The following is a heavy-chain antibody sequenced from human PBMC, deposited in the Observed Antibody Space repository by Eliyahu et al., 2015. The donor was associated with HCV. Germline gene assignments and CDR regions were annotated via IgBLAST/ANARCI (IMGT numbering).Heavy chain of an antibody. CDR1: GYSISSGFY. V-gene: IGHV4-38-2*02. D-gene: IGHD2/OR15-2a*01. Sequence: QVQLQESGPGLAKPSETLSLTCTVSGYSISSGFYWGWIRRPPGKGLEWIGSIYDSGSTHYNPSLKSRVSISVDTSKNQFSLKLSAVSAADTAVYYCARGEYRRGFDYWGQGALVTVSS. CDR2: IYDSGST. CDR3: ARGEYRRGFDY. J-gene: IGHJ4*02.